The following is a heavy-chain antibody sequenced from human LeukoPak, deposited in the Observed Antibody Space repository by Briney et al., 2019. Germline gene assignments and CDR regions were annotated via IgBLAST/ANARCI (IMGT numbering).Heavy chain of an antibody. CDR3: AKVGIFGLVTYYFDY. CDR2: ISWNSGLI. Sequence: PGGSLRPSCAASGFTFDEYAMHWVRQAPGKGLEWVSGISWNSGLIDYADSVKGRFTISRDNAKNSLYLQMNSLKAEDTAFYYCAKVGIFGLVTYYFDYWGQGTLVTVSS. CDR1: GFTFDEYA. D-gene: IGHD3/OR15-3a*01. J-gene: IGHJ4*02. V-gene: IGHV3-9*01.